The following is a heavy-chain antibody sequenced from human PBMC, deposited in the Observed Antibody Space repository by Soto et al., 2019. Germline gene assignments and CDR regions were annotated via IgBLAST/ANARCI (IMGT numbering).Heavy chain of an antibody. D-gene: IGHD3-22*01. Sequence: PSETLSLTCTVSGGSISSYYWSWIRQPPGKGLEWIGYIYYSGSTNYNPSLKSRVTISVDTSKNQFSLKLSSVTAADTAVYYCAGSDSSGYYALPYYFDYWGKGTLVTVS. CDR3: AGSDSSGYYALPYYFDY. CDR1: GGSISSYY. V-gene: IGHV4-59*01. CDR2: IYYSGST. J-gene: IGHJ4*02.